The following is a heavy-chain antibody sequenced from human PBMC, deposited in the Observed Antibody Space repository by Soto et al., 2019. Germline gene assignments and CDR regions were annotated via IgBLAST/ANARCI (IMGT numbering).Heavy chain of an antibody. CDR3: TTDLRGTYCYDSSGYFY. D-gene: IGHD3-22*01. J-gene: IGHJ4*02. V-gene: IGHV3-15*07. CDR2: IKSKTDGGTT. CDR1: CFTFSNAR. Sequence: GGSPRLSCAAPCFTFSNARMNLVPPAPGEGLDWVGRIKSKTDGGTTDYAAPVKGRFTISRDDSKNTLYLQMNSLKTEDTAVYYCTTDLRGTYCYDSSGYFYWGQGTLVTVSS.